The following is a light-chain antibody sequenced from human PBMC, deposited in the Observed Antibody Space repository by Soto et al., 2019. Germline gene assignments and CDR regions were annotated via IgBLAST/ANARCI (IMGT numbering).Light chain of an antibody. V-gene: IGKV1-12*01. CDR1: QGISSL. CDR2: TAS. Sequence: DIQMTQSPSSVSASVGDRVTITCRASQGISSLLAWYQQKPGKAPNLLIHTASSLQSGVPSRFSGSGSGTDFTLSISSLQPEDFTTYYCQQANSFPLTFGGGTKVEIK. J-gene: IGKJ4*01. CDR3: QQANSFPLT.